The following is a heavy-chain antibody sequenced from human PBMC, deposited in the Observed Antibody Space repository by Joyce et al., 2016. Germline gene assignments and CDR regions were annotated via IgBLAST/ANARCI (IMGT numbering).Heavy chain of an antibody. Sequence: QVQVVESGGGVVQPGRSLRLSCAASGFTFSSYTMHWVRQAPGKGLEGVAATSYDGGTNFYADSVKGRFTISRDNSKNTLYLQMNTLRAEDTAIYYCARDTPREVTMWPLFDYWGQGTLVTVSS. CDR3: ARDTPREVTMWPLFDY. CDR2: TSYDGGTN. J-gene: IGHJ4*02. D-gene: IGHD4-17*01. CDR1: GFTFSSYT. V-gene: IGHV3-30*04.